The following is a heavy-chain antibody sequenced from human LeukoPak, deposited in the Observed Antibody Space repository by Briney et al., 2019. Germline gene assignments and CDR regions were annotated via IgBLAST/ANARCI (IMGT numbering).Heavy chain of an antibody. V-gene: IGHV3-30*18. Sequence: GRSLRLSCAASGFTFSSYGMHWVRQAPGKGLEWVAVISYDGSNKYYADSVKGRFTISRDNSKNTLYLQMNSLRAEDTAVYYCAKFSRGFGELFDYWGQGTLVTVSS. CDR3: AKFSRGFGELFDY. D-gene: IGHD3-10*01. CDR2: ISYDGSNK. J-gene: IGHJ4*02. CDR1: GFTFSSYG.